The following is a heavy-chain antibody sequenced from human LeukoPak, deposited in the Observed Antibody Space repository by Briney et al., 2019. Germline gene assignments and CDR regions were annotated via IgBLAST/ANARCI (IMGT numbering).Heavy chain of an antibody. D-gene: IGHD3-10*01. V-gene: IGHV3-30*03. CDR3: ATSRVGFGELLYF. J-gene: IGHJ4*02. CDR2: ISYDGSNK. Sequence: PGGSLRLSCAASGFTFSSYGMHWVRQAPGKGLEWVAVISYDGSNKYYADSVKGRFTISRDNSKNTLYLQMNSLRAEDTAVYYCATSRVGFGELLYFWGQGTLVTVSS. CDR1: GFTFSSYG.